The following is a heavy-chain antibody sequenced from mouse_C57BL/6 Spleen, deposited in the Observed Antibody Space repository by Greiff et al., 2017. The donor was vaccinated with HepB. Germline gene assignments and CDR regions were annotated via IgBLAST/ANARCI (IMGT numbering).Heavy chain of an antibody. Sequence: EVQLQQSGPELVKPGDSVKISCKASGYTFTDYYMNWVKQSHGKSLEWIGDINPNNGGTSYNQKFKGKATLTVDKSSSTAYMELRSLTSEDSAVYYCARRLRGGYFDVWGTGTTVTVSS. CDR1: GYTFTDYY. CDR3: ARRLRGGYFDV. V-gene: IGHV1-26*01. J-gene: IGHJ1*03. D-gene: IGHD2-2*01. CDR2: INPNNGGT.